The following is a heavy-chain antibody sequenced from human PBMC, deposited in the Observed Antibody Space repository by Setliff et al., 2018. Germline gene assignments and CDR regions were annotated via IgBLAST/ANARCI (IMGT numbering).Heavy chain of an antibody. Sequence: PGGSLRLSCVASGFTFSGYAMTWVRQAPGKGLEWVSAISGIGTDTYYGDSVKGRFTVSRDNSKNTLYLQMNSLRAEETAIYYCFGAGTCSYWGQGTLVTVSS. CDR3: FGAGTCSY. CDR2: ISGIGTDT. D-gene: IGHD3-10*01. J-gene: IGHJ4*02. V-gene: IGHV3-23*01. CDR1: GFTFSGYA.